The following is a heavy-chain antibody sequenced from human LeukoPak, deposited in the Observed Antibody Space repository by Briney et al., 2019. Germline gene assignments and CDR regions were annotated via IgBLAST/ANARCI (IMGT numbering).Heavy chain of an antibody. Sequence: GGSLRLSCAASGFTFSSYGMSWVRQAPGKGLEWVSAISGSGGSTYYADSVKGRFTISRDNSKNTLYLQMNSLRAEDTAVYYCAKSRDIVVVVAALDYWGQGTLVTVSS. CDR2: ISGSGGST. J-gene: IGHJ4*02. D-gene: IGHD2-15*01. V-gene: IGHV3-23*01. CDR1: GFTFSSYG. CDR3: AKSRDIVVVVAALDY.